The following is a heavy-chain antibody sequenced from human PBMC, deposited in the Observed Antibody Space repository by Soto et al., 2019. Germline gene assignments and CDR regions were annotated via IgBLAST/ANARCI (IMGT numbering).Heavy chain of an antibody. CDR1: GGSFSGYY. V-gene: IGHV4-34*01. CDR2: INHSGST. D-gene: IGHD3-10*01. Sequence: QVQLQQWGAGLLKPSETLSLTCAVYGGSFSGYYWSWIRQPPGKGLEWIGEINHSGSTNYNPSLKSRVTISVDTSKNRFSLTLGSVTAADTAGYYCASMVRGWFDPWGQGTLVTVSS. J-gene: IGHJ5*02. CDR3: ASMVRGWFDP.